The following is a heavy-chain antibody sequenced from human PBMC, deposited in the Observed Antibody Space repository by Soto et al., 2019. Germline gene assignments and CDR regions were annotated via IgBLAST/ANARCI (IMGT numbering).Heavy chain of an antibody. J-gene: IGHJ4*02. Sequence: EVQLLESGGGLVQPGGSLRLSCAASGFTFISYAMIWVRQAPGKGLEWVSGISGSGASTFYADSLKGRFTISRDNSKNTLYLQMSSLRAEDTAVYYCAKDEESLGAGSYGIFDYWGQGTLVTVSS. CDR1: GFTFISYA. D-gene: IGHD3-10*01. CDR2: ISGSGAST. V-gene: IGHV3-23*01. CDR3: AKDEESLGAGSYGIFDY.